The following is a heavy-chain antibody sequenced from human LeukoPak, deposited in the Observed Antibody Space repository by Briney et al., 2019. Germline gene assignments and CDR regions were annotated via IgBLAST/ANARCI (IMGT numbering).Heavy chain of an antibody. CDR3: AREGPGYCGGGSCYDY. CDR2: IYYSGST. J-gene: IGHJ4*02. V-gene: IGHV4-59*01. D-gene: IGHD2-15*01. Sequence: SETLSLTCTVSGGSISSYYWSWIRQPPGKGLEWIGYIYYSGSTNYNPSLKSRVTISVDTSKNQFSLKLSSVTAADTAVYYCAREGPGYCGGGSCYDYWGQGTLVTVSS. CDR1: GGSISSYY.